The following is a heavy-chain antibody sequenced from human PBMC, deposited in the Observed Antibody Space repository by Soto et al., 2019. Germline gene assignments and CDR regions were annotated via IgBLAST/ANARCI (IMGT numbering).Heavy chain of an antibody. CDR3: AKDGLLSSGWYVNWFDP. CDR2: ISASGGST. CDR1: GFTFSSYD. D-gene: IGHD6-19*01. Sequence: GGSLRLSCAASGFTFSSYDMNWVRQAPGKGLEWVSGISASGGSTHYADSVKGRFTISRDNSKNTLYLQMNSLRAEDTAVYYCAKDGLLSSGWYVNWFDPWGQGTLVTVSS. J-gene: IGHJ5*02. V-gene: IGHV3-23*01.